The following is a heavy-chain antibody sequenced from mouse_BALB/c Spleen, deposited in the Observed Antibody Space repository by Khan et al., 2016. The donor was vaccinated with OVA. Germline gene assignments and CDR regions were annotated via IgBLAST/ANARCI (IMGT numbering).Heavy chain of an antibody. CDR1: GYLFPSYW. J-gene: IGHJ4*01. Sequence: QVQLKESGAELVRPGASVKLSCKTSGYLFPSYWIQWVKQRSGQGLEWIARIYPGTGSTYYNEKFKGKATLTADKLSRPAYMQLSSLKAEDSAVYFCARSDYGSTYAMDNWGQGTSVTVSS. V-gene: IGHV1S132*01. D-gene: IGHD1-1*01. CDR3: ARSDYGSTYAMDN. CDR2: IYPGTGST.